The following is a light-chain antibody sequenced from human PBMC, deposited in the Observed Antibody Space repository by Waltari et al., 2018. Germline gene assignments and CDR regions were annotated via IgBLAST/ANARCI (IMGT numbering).Light chain of an antibody. CDR1: QYIGGY. CDR2: GSS. V-gene: IGKV1-39*01. CDR3: QQSFIPPWT. Sequence: DIQMTQSPSSLSASVGATVTISCRPSQYIGGYLNWYQLKGGKAPQLLIAGSSRLQDGVPSRFTGSGSGTDFSLTISSLHSDDFAIYVCQQSFIPPWTFGQGTKVDI. J-gene: IGKJ1*01.